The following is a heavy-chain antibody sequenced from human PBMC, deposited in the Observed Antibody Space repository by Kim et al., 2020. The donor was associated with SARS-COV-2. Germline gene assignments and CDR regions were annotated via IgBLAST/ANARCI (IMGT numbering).Heavy chain of an antibody. CDR1: GYTFTSYG. Sequence: ASVKVSCKASGYTFTSYGISWVRQAPGQGLEWMGWISAYNGNTNYAQKLQGRVTMTTDTSTSTAYMELRSLRSDDTAVYYCARDYPSSSWFINYDYWGQGTLVTVSS. CDR3: ARDYPSSSWFINYDY. J-gene: IGHJ4*02. D-gene: IGHD6-13*01. CDR2: ISAYNGNT. V-gene: IGHV1-18*01.